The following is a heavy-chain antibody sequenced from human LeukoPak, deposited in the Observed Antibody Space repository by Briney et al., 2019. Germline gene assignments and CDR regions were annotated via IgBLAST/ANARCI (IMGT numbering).Heavy chain of an antibody. Sequence: SETLSLTCTVSGGSISSYYWSWIRQPPGKGLEWIGYIYYSGSTNYNPSLKSRVTISVDRSKNQFSLKLSSVTAADTAVYYCARGDDYGGKILDYWGQGTLVTVSS. D-gene: IGHD4-23*01. J-gene: IGHJ4*02. CDR2: IYYSGST. CDR3: ARGDDYGGKILDY. CDR1: GGSISSYY. V-gene: IGHV4-59*12.